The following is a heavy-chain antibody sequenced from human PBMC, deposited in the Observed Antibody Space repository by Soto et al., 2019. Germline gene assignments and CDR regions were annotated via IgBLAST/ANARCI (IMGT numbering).Heavy chain of an antibody. J-gene: IGHJ6*02. CDR2: IWYDGSNK. D-gene: IGHD5-12*01. V-gene: IGHV3-33*01. CDR1: GFTFSSYG. Sequence: GGSLRLSCAASGFTFSSYGMHWVRQAPGKGLEWVAVIWYDGSNKYYADSVKGRFTVSRDNSKNTLYLQMNSLRAEDTAVYYCARDFVPSGYDRYYGMDVWGQGTTVTVSS. CDR3: ARDFVPSGYDRYYGMDV.